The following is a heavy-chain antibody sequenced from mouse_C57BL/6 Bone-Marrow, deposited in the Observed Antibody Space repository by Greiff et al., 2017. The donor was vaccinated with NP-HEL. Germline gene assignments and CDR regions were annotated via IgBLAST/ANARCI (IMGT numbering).Heavy chain of an antibody. D-gene: IGHD3-3*01. CDR3: TRGFRGFAY. V-gene: IGHV5-9-1*02. CDR1: GFTFSSYA. Sequence: EVQLVEPGAGLVKPGGSLKLSCAASGFTFSSYAMSWVRQTPEKRLEWVAYISSGGGYIYYAETVKGRFTISRDNARNTLYLQMSSLKSEDTAMYYCTRGFRGFAYWGQGTLVTVSA. CDR2: ISSGGGYI. J-gene: IGHJ3*01.